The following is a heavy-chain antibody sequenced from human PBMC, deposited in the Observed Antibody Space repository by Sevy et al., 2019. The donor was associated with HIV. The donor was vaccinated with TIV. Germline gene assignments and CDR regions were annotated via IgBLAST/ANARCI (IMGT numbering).Heavy chain of an antibody. J-gene: IGHJ4*02. Sequence: GGSLRLSCAASGFSFSTYAMTWVRQAPGKGLEWVSGISGSGTSTYYTDSVKGRFTNSRDNSKNKVYLQMNNLRAEDTAVYYCGKVSIFGVGGFYDYWGQGTLVTVSS. CDR2: ISGSGTST. CDR3: GKVSIFGVGGFYDY. CDR1: GFSFSTYA. D-gene: IGHD3-3*01. V-gene: IGHV3-23*01.